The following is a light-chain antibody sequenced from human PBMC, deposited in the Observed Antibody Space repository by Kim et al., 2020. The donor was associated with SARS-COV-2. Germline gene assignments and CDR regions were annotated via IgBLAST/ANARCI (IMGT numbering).Light chain of an antibody. Sequence: ASVKLTCTLSSGHSNNDIAWHQQQPQMGTRYLMKLNSDGSHSKGDGIPGRFSGSSSGAERYLTISSLQSEDEADYYCQTWGTGIWVFGGGTQLTVL. V-gene: IGLV4-69*01. CDR3: QTWGTGIWV. CDR1: SGHSNND. CDR2: LNSDGSH. J-gene: IGLJ3*02.